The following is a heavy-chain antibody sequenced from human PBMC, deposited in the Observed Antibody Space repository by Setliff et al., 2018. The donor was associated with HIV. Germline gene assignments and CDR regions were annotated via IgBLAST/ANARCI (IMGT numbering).Heavy chain of an antibody. CDR2: IFHSAAT. CDR3: ARRGAYGYDYFDY. D-gene: IGHD5-12*01. V-gene: IGHV4-38-2*01. J-gene: IGHJ4*02. Sequence: SETLSLTCAVSGYSISSGYYWGWIRQPPGKGLEWIGSIFHSAATNYNTSLKSRVTISIDTSKNQFSLKLTSVTAADTAVYYCARRGAYGYDYFDYWGPGILVTAS. CDR1: GYSISSGYY.